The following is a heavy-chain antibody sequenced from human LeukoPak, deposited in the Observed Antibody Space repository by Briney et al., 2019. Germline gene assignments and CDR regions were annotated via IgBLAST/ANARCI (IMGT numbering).Heavy chain of an antibody. V-gene: IGHV4-59*01. CDR2: IYYSGST. J-gene: IGHJ4*02. Sequence: SETLSLTCTVSGGSIRGYYWSWIRQPPGKGLEWIGYIYYSGSTNYNPSLKSRVTISVDTSKNQFSLKLSSVTAADTAVYYCARGVEMATIDYWGQGTLVTVSS. CDR3: ARGVEMATIDY. D-gene: IGHD5-24*01. CDR1: GGSIRGYY.